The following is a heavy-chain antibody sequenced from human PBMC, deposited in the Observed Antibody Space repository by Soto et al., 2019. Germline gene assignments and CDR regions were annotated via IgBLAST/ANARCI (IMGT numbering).Heavy chain of an antibody. V-gene: IGHV1-18*01. CDR2: ISTYNGNT. J-gene: IGHJ6*02. CDR1: GYSFTSYG. Sequence: QVQLVQSGAEVKKPGASVKVSCKASGYSFTSYGISWVRQAPGQGLEWMGWISTYNGNTYYAQKLQGRVTMTTDTSTSKVYMELGSLRSDDTAVYYCARDQSFDLNYYYGIDVWGQRTTVTVSS. CDR3: ARDQSFDLNYYYGIDV.